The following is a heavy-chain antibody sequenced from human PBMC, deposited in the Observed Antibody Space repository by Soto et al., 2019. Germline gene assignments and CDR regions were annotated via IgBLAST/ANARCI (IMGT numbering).Heavy chain of an antibody. CDR2: IYYSGST. D-gene: IGHD4-17*01. V-gene: IGHV4-59*01. Sequence: TSETLSLTCTVSGGSISSYYWSWIRQPPGKGLEWIGYIYYSGSTNYNPSLKSRVTISVDTSKNQFSLKLSSVTAADTAVYYCARGGDYGVHYYYYYMDVWGKGTTVTVSS. CDR1: GGSISSYY. CDR3: ARGGDYGVHYYYYYMDV. J-gene: IGHJ6*03.